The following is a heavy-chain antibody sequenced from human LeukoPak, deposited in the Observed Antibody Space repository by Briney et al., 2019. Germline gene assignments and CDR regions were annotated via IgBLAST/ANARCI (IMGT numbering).Heavy chain of an antibody. D-gene: IGHD6-13*01. CDR2: MNPNSGNT. J-gene: IGHJ4*02. V-gene: IGHV1-8*01. Sequence: ASVEVSCKASGYTFTSYDINWVRQATGQGLEWMGWMNPNSGNTGYAQKFQGRVTMTRNTSISTAYMELSSLGSEDTAVYYCARGSRGRWSSSWYRWGQGTLVTVSS. CDR3: ARGSRGRWSSSWYR. CDR1: GYTFTSYD.